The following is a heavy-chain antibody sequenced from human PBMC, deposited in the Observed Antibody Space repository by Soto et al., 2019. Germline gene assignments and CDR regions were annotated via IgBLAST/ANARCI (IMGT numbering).Heavy chain of an antibody. CDR2: ILYSGTT. V-gene: IGHV4-30-4*01. CDR3: ARNGALHY. Sequence: QVQLQESGPGLVKPSQTLSLTCTVSGGSISSGDYYWSWIRQPPGKGLEWIGYILYSGTTNYNPSLESRLTISVDTSKNQFSLKLTSVTAAYTAVYYCARNGALHYWGRGTLVTVSS. CDR1: GGSISSGDYY. J-gene: IGHJ4*02. D-gene: IGHD2-8*01.